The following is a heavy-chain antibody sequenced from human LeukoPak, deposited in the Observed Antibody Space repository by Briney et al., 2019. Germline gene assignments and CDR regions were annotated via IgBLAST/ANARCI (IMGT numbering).Heavy chain of an antibody. Sequence: QSGGSLRLSCAASGFTFDDYGMNWVRQAPGKGLEWVSGINWNGGSTGYADSVKGRFTISRDNAKNSLYLQMNSLRAEDTAVYYCARGHSSGWYETSDYWGQGTLVTVSS. CDR1: GFTFDDYG. V-gene: IGHV3-20*04. CDR2: INWNGGST. J-gene: IGHJ4*02. D-gene: IGHD6-19*01. CDR3: ARGHSSGWYETSDY.